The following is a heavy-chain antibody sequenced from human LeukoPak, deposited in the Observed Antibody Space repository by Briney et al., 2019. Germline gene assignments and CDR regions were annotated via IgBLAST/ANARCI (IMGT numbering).Heavy chain of an antibody. CDR2: ITGCGGNT. J-gene: IGHJ4*02. CDR1: GFTFSNYA. V-gene: IGHV3-23*01. CDR3: AKWGDFDVLTGYYVPDF. D-gene: IGHD3-9*01. Sequence: GSLRLSCAASGFTFSNYAMSWVRQAPGKGLEWVSAITGCGGNTYYADSVKGRFTISRDDSKNTLYLQMNSLRDEDTAVYHCAKWGDFDVLTGYYVPDFWGQGTLVTVSS.